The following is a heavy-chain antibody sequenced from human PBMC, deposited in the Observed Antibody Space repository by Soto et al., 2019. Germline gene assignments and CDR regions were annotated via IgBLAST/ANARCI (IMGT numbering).Heavy chain of an antibody. CDR2: INPNSGGT. Sequence: GASVKVSCKASGYTFTSYGISCVRQAPGKGLEWMGWINPNSGGTNYAQKFQGWVTMTRDTSISTAYMELSRLRSDDTAVYYCARNYCSGGSCYDYYYMDVWGKGTTVTVSS. J-gene: IGHJ6*03. CDR3: ARNYCSGGSCYDYYYMDV. CDR1: GYTFTSYG. V-gene: IGHV1-2*04. D-gene: IGHD2-15*01.